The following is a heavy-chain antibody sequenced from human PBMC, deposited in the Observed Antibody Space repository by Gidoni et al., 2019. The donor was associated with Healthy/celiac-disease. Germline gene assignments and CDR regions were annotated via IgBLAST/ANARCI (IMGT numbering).Heavy chain of an antibody. Sequence: EVQLVDSVGGLVQPGVSLTLSCASSGFAFAYYAMHWVRQAPGKGLEWVSGISWNSGSIGYADSVKGRFTISRDNAKNSLYLQMNSLRAEDTALYYCAKDSGRGQWLLADAFDIWGQGTMVTVSS. CDR3: AKDSGRGQWLLADAFDI. D-gene: IGHD6-19*01. V-gene: IGHV3-9*01. CDR2: ISWNSGSI. CDR1: GFAFAYYA. J-gene: IGHJ3*02.